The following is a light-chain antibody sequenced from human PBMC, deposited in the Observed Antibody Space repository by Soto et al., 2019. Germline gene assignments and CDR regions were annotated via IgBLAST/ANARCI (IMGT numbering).Light chain of an antibody. J-gene: IGKJ3*01. CDR3: QQSYSTPPFT. CDR1: QSISSY. Sequence: DIQMTQSPSSLSASVGDRVTITCRASQSISSYLNWYQQKPRKAPKLLIYAASSFQSGVPSRFSGSGSGTDFTLTISSLQPEDFATYYCQQSYSTPPFTFGPGTKVDIK. V-gene: IGKV1-39*01. CDR2: AAS.